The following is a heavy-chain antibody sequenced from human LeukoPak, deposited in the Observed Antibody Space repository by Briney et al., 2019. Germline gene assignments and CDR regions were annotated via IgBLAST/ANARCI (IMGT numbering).Heavy chain of an antibody. CDR1: GGSISSSSYY. CDR2: IYYSGRT. V-gene: IGHV4-39*01. J-gene: IGHJ4*02. D-gene: IGHD6-19*01. Sequence: SETLSLTCTVSGGSISSSSYYGAWIRQPPGKGLEWLGSIYYSGRTYYNPSLKRRVTISVDTSKNQFSLKLSPLTAADTAVHYCARHAEAVAGIDYWGQGTLVTVSS. CDR3: ARHAEAVAGIDY.